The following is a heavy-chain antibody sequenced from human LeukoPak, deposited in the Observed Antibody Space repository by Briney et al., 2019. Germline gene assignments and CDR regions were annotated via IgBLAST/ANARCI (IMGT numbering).Heavy chain of an antibody. CDR2: IIPIFGTA. D-gene: IGHD3-10*01. CDR3: ARFPMVRGVILRYYFDY. V-gene: IGHV1-69*06. Sequence: GASVKVSCKASGGTFSSYAISWVRQAPGQGLEWMGGIIPIFGTANYAQKFQGRVTITADKSTSTAYMELSSLRSEDTAVYYCARFPMVRGVILRYYFDYWGQGTLVTVSS. J-gene: IGHJ4*02. CDR1: GGTFSSYA.